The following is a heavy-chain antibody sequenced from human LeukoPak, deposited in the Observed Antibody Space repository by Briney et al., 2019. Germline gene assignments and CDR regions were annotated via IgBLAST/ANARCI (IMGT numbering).Heavy chain of an antibody. J-gene: IGHJ1*01. CDR1: GYTFTSYD. V-gene: IGHV1-8*01. CDR2: MNPNSGNT. CDR3: ARGYWQQPPLFQH. D-gene: IGHD6-13*01. Sequence: GASVKVSCKASGYTFTSYDINWVRQATGQGREWMGWMNPNSGNTGYAQKFQGRVTMTRNTSISTAYMELSSLRSEDTAVYYCARGYWQQPPLFQHWGQGTLVTVSS.